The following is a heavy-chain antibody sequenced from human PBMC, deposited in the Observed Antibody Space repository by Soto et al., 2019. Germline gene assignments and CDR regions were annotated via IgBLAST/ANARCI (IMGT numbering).Heavy chain of an antibody. Sequence: ASVKVSWKASGYTFTSYDINWVRQATGQGLEWMGWMNPNSGNTGYAQKFQGRVTMTRNTSISTAYMELSSLRSEDTAVYYCARAPIFGAPDDYWGQGTLVTVSS. CDR2: MNPNSGNT. D-gene: IGHD3-3*01. V-gene: IGHV1-8*01. CDR1: GYTFTSYD. CDR3: ARAPIFGAPDDY. J-gene: IGHJ4*02.